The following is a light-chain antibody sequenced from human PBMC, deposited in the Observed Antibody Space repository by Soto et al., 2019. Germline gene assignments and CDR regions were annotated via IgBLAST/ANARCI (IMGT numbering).Light chain of an antibody. Sequence: DIVMTQSPDSLAVSLGERATINCKSSQTVLYRSNNMNYLAWYQQKPGQPPKLLIYWASSRESGVPDRFSGSGSGPDFTLTISSLQAEDVAVYYCQQYYSTPQTFGQGTKVEIK. CDR1: QTVLYRSNNMNY. CDR2: WAS. J-gene: IGKJ1*01. V-gene: IGKV4-1*01. CDR3: QQYYSTPQT.